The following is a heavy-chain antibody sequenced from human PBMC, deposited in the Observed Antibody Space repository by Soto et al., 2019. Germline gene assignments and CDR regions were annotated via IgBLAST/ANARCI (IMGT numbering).Heavy chain of an antibody. D-gene: IGHD2-21*02. CDR2: ISYDGSNK. CDR3: ARDQAYCGGDCYPDAFDI. CDR1: GFTFSSYA. V-gene: IGHV3-30-3*01. J-gene: IGHJ3*02. Sequence: SLRLSCAASGFTFSSYAMHWVRQAPGKGLEWVAVISYDGSNKYYADSVKGRFTISRDNSKNTLYLQMNSLRAEDTAVYYCARDQAYCGGDCYPDAFDIWGQGTMVTVSS.